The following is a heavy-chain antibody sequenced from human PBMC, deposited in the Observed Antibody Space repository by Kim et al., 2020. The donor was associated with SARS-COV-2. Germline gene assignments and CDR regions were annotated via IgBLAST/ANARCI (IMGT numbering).Heavy chain of an antibody. CDR3: AKHDARYCSGGNCWYFDY. CDR1: GGSFSDYY. CDR2: INHIGST. D-gene: IGHD2-15*01. Sequence: SETLFLTCAVYGGSFSDYYWTWIRQPPGKGLEWIGEINHIGSTNYNASLKSRVTMSVDTSKNQLSLKLNSVTAADTAVYYCAKHDARYCSGGNCWYFDYWGQGTLVTVSS. V-gene: IGHV4-34*01. J-gene: IGHJ4*02.